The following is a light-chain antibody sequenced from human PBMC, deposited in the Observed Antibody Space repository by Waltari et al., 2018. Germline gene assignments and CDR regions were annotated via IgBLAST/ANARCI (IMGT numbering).Light chain of an antibody. CDR2: EVS. V-gene: IGKV2D-29*01. J-gene: IGKJ2*01. CDR3: MQTIQPPWYT. CDR1: QSLLLSDGRTY. Sequence: DVVLTQTLLSLSVTPGQRASMSCKYSQSLLLSDGRTYLYWYLQKAGQPPQLLIYEVSNRFSGVPERFSGSGSETDFTLKISRVEAEDVGFYYCMQTIQPPWYTFGPGTKLEI.